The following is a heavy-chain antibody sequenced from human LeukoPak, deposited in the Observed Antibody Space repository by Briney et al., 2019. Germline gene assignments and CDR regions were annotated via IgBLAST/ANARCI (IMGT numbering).Heavy chain of an antibody. J-gene: IGHJ4*02. CDR2: IYYSGST. D-gene: IGHD4-11*01. CDR1: GGSISSSSYY. Sequence: SETLSLTCTVSGGSISSSSYYWGWIRQPPGKGLEWIGSIYYSGSTYYNPSLKSRVTISVDTSKNQFSLKLSSVTAADTAVYYCARHVWGGYSYFDYWGQGTLVTVSS. CDR3: ARHVWGGYSYFDY. V-gene: IGHV4-39*01.